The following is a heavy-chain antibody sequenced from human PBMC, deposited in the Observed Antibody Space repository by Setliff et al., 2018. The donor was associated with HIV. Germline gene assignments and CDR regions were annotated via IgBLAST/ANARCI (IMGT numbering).Heavy chain of an antibody. CDR2: ISTSGGST. J-gene: IGHJ4*02. V-gene: IGHV3-23*01. D-gene: IGHD5-18*01. CDR1: GFTFSSYA. CDR3: AKDGPAVDTAKDY. Sequence: GGSLRLSCVASGFTFSSYAMIWVRQAPGKGLEWVSGISTSGGSTYYADSVKGRFTISRDNSKNTLYLQMNSLRAEDTAVYYCAKDGPAVDTAKDYWGQGTLVTVSS.